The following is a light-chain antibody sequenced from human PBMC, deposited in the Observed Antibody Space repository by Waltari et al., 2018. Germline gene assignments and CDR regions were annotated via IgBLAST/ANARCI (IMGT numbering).Light chain of an antibody. CDR3: QQYYTTPWT. V-gene: IGKV4-1*01. CDR2: WAA. CDR1: QSVLYNLNNKNY. J-gene: IGKJ1*01. Sequence: DIVMTQSPDSLAVSLGERATINCKSSQSVLYNLNNKNYLAWHQQKPGQPPKLLIYWAATRESGVPDRFRGSGSGTECTLTISSLQAEDVAVYYCQQYYTTPWTFGQGTKVEIK.